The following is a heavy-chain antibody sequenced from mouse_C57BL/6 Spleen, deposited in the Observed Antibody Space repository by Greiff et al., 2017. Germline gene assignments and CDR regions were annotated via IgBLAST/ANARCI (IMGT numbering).Heavy chain of an antibody. CDR1: GFTFSSYT. Sequence: EVKLEESGGGLVKPGGSLKLSCAASGFTFSSYTMSWVRQTPEKRLEWVATISGGGGNTYYPDSVKGRFTISRDNAKNTLYLQMSSLRSEDTALYYCARQNYSNYDAMDYWGQGTSVTVSS. J-gene: IGHJ4*01. CDR2: ISGGGGNT. D-gene: IGHD2-5*01. V-gene: IGHV5-9*01. CDR3: ARQNYSNYDAMDY.